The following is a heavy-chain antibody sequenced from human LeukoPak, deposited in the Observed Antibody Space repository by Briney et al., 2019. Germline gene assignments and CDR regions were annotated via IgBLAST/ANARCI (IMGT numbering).Heavy chain of an antibody. D-gene: IGHD2-21*02. CDR1: GGSISSSVHY. CDR3: AREGRFVVVTAHDY. V-gene: IGHV4-39*07. CDR2: IYYSGST. Sequence: SDTLSLTCSVSGGSISSSVHYWAWIRQPPGKGLEWIGTIYYSGSTYYNPSLKSRVAISVDTSKNQFSLKLSSVTAADTAVYYCAREGRFVVVTAHDYWGQGTLVTVSS. J-gene: IGHJ4*02.